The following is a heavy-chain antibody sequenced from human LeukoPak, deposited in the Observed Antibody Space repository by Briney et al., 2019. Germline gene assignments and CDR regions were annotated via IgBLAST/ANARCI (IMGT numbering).Heavy chain of an antibody. J-gene: IGHJ4*02. CDR2: IIPIFGST. D-gene: IGHD3-22*01. V-gene: IGHV1-69*13. Sequence: SVKVSCKASGGTFSSYAFSWVRQAPGQGLEWMGGIIPIFGSTNYAQKFQGKVTITADESTSTAYMEVNNLRSEDTAVYFCAEGSSDYNYGPPDYWGQGTLVRVSS. CDR3: AEGSSDYNYGPPDY. CDR1: GGTFSSYA.